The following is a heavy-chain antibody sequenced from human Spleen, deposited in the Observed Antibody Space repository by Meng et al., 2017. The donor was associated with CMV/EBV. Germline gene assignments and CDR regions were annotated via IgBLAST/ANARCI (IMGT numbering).Heavy chain of an antibody. Sequence: GGSLRLSCAASGFTFSNYNINWVRQAPGKGLEWVSSISSTSIYIYYADSVKGRFTISRDNAKNSLYLQMNSLRAEDTAVYYCASDTYYDFWSGYPKGPHWFDPWGQGTLVTVSS. CDR2: ISSTSIYI. J-gene: IGHJ5*02. CDR1: GFTFSNYN. D-gene: IGHD3-3*01. CDR3: ASDTYYDFWSGYPKGPHWFDP. V-gene: IGHV3-21*01.